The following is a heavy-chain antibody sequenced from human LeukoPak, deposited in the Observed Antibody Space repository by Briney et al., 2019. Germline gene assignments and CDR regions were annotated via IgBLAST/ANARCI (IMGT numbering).Heavy chain of an antibody. CDR3: AGGYVWGSYRFDY. CDR2: IYYSGST. Sequence: PSETLSLTCTVSGGSISSSSYYWGWIRQPPGKGLEWIESIYYSGSTYYNPSLKSRVTMSVDTSKNQFSLKLSSVTAADTAVYYCAGGYVWGSYRFDYWGQGTLVTVSS. D-gene: IGHD3-16*02. J-gene: IGHJ4*02. CDR1: GGSISSSSYY. V-gene: IGHV4-39*07.